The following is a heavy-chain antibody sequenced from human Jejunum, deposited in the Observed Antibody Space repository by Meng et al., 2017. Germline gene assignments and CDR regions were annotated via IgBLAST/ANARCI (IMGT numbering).Heavy chain of an antibody. Sequence: GGSLRLSCAASGFTFSSYWMHWVRQAPGKGLVWVSRINSDGSTTSYADSVKGRFTISRDNAQNTLYLQMSSLRAEDAAMYYCARSRYSVGLDYWGQGTLVTVSS. V-gene: IGHV3-74*01. J-gene: IGHJ4*02. D-gene: IGHD6-13*01. CDR3: ARSRYSVGLDY. CDR1: GFTFSSYW. CDR2: INSDGSTT.